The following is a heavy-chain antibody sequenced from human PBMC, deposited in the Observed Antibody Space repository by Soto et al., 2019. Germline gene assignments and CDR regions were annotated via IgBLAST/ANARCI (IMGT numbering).Heavy chain of an antibody. CDR1: GGSVSSGGYY. Sequence: QVQLQESGPGLVKPSQTLSLTCTVSGGSVSSGGYYWSWIRQHPGKGLECNGYIYYSGTTYYKPSLKSRVPTPVDTSKNQFSLKLSSVTAADTAVYYCARGGYYFYYGMDVWGQGTTVTVSS. CDR3: ARGGYYFYYGMDV. CDR2: IYYSGTT. J-gene: IGHJ6*02. V-gene: IGHV4-31*03.